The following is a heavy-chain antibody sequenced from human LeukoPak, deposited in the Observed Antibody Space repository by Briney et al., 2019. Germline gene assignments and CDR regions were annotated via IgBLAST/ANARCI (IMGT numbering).Heavy chain of an antibody. CDR1: GFTFSSYS. J-gene: IGHJ4*02. V-gene: IGHV3-21*01. D-gene: IGHD6-6*01. CDR3: AKDLGPSSEDY. Sequence: GGSLRLSCAASGFTFSSYSMNWVRQAPGKGLEWVSSISSSSSCIYYADSVKGRFTISRDNSKNTLYLQMNSLRAEDTAVYYCAKDLGPSSEDYWGQGTLVTVSS. CDR2: ISSSSSCI.